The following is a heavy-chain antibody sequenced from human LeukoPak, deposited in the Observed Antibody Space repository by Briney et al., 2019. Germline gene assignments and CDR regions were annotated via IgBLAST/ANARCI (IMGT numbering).Heavy chain of an antibody. CDR2: VSVSGDNT. CDR1: AFNFNNHA. Sequence: GGSLRLSCAASAFNFNNHAMSWVRQAPGKGPEWVSGVSVSGDNTFYADSVKGRFTISRDNSKNTLYLQMNSLRAEGTAVYYCAKDPVGGNGWYLFDFWGQGTLVTVSS. J-gene: IGHJ4*02. V-gene: IGHV3-23*01. CDR3: AKDPVGGNGWYLFDF. D-gene: IGHD6-19*01.